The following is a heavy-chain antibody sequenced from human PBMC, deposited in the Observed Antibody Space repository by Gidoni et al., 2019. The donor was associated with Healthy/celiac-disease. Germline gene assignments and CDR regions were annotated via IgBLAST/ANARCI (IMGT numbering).Heavy chain of an antibody. J-gene: IGHJ4*02. Sequence: QVQLQASGPGLVKPSQTLSLTCTVSVGSIISGGYYWSWIRQHPGKGLEWIGYIYYSGSTYYNPSLKSRVTISVDTSKNQFSLKLSSVTAADTAVYYCARGGGSGYYLFDYWGQGTLVTVSS. CDR2: IYYSGST. CDR1: VGSIISGGYY. D-gene: IGHD3-22*01. CDR3: ARGGGSGYYLFDY. V-gene: IGHV4-31*03.